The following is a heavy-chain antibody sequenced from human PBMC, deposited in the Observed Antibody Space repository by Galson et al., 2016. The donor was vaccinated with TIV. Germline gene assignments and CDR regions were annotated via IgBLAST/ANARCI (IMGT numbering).Heavy chain of an antibody. CDR2: IRRGAHGGTA. V-gene: IGHV3-49*03. D-gene: IGHD3-3*02. CDR1: GFTSGDYA. Sequence: SLRLSCAGSGFTSGDYAMTWLRQAPGKGLEWVGFIRRGAHGGTAEYAASAKGRFTISRDDSKSVAYLEMNSPKKEDTAVYYCSRGSFEPWGRGTLVIVSS. J-gene: IGHJ5*02. CDR3: SRGSFEP.